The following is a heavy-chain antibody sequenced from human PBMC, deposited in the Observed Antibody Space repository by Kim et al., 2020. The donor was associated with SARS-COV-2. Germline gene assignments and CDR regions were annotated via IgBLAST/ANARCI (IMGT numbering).Heavy chain of an antibody. D-gene: IGHD3-16*01. V-gene: IGHV3-7*01. Sequence: GGSLRLSCAASGFTFSSYWMSWVRQAPGKGLEWVANIKQDGSEKYYVDSVKGRFTISRDNAKNSLYLQMNSLRAEDTAVYYCAREGDGHYYYGMDVWGQGTTVTVSS. J-gene: IGHJ6*02. CDR1: GFTFSSYW. CDR3: AREGDGHYYYGMDV. CDR2: IKQDGSEK.